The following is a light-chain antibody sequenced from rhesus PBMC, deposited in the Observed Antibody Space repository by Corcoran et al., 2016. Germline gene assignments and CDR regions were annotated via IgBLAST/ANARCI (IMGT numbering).Light chain of an antibody. Sequence: DIQMTQSPSSLSASVGDRVTITCRASENVNNSLNWYQQNPGKAPKLLFYKASTLQSGGPSRLSGSGSGTDYTFTISSLPPEDVATYYCQHGYCTPLTFGGGTKVELK. J-gene: IGKJ4*01. CDR2: KAS. CDR1: ENVNNS. CDR3: QHGYCTPLT. V-gene: IGKV1-74*01.